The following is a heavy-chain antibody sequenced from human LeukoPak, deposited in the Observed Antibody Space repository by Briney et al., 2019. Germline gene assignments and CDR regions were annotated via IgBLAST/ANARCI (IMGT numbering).Heavy chain of an antibody. Sequence: ALVKVSCKASGYTFTSYDINWVRQATGQGLEWMGWMNPNSGNTGYAQKVQGRVTMTSNTSIRTAYMELSSMRSEDTAVYYCARGRYHIARANCSGGSCYSPAYYYYYMDVRGKGTTVTVSS. CDR1: GYTFTSYD. CDR3: ARGRYHIARANCSGGSCYSPAYYYYYMDV. CDR2: MNPNSGNT. V-gene: IGHV1-8*01. D-gene: IGHD2-15*01. J-gene: IGHJ6*03.